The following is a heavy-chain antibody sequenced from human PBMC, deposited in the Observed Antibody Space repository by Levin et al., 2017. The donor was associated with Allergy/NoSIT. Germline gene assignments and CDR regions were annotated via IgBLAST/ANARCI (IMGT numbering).Heavy chain of an antibody. Sequence: SETLSLTCTVSGASINTGDYYWSWIRQHPGEGLEWIAYIYYTGSTYYNPSLESRVTISLDTSQNQFSLRLTSVTAADTAVYFCATIGYDVGFWGPGTLVAVSA. CDR1: GASINTGDYY. D-gene: IGHD5-12*01. J-gene: IGHJ4*02. CDR3: ATIGYDVGF. CDR2: IYYTGST. V-gene: IGHV4-31*03.